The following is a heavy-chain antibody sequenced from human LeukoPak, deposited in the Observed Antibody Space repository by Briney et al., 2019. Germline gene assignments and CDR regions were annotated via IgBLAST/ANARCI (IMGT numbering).Heavy chain of an antibody. CDR1: GGYISSYY. J-gene: IGHJ6*03. V-gene: IGHV4-4*07. D-gene: IGHD2-2*01. Sequence: SETLSLTCTVSGGYISSYYWNWIRQPAGKGREWIGRIYSSGSTNYNPSLKSRVTMSVDTSKHQFSLKLSSVTAADTAVYYCATRYCSTTSCYGEDYYYYYMDVWGKGTTVTVSS. CDR2: IYSSGST. CDR3: ATRYCSTTSCYGEDYYYYYMDV.